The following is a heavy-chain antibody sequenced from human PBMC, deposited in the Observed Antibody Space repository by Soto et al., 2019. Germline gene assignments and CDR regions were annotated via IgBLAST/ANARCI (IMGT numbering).Heavy chain of an antibody. CDR3: ANNYGLKYFGY. CDR1: EFTFSSSP. V-gene: IGHV3-23*01. Sequence: PGGSLRLSCAASEFTFSSSPMSWVRQAPGKGLEWVSIISGSGSTTYYADSAKGRFTISRDNSKNTLYLQMNSLRDEDTAIYYCANNYGLKYFGYWGQGTLVTVSS. CDR2: ISGSGSTT. D-gene: IGHD3-10*01. J-gene: IGHJ4*02.